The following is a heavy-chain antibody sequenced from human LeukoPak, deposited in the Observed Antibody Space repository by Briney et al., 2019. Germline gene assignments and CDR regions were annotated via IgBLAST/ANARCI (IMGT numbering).Heavy chain of an antibody. V-gene: IGHV4-61*02. D-gene: IGHD3-22*01. CDR3: ARVTTGGYYNY. J-gene: IGHJ4*02. CDR1: GGSISSGSYY. CDR2: IYTSGST. Sequence: PSQTLSLTCSVSGGSISSGSYYWSWIRQPAGKGLEWIGRIYTSGSTNYNPSLKSRVTMSFDASNNQFSPRLSSVTAADTAVYYCARVTTGGYYNYWGRGTLVTVSS.